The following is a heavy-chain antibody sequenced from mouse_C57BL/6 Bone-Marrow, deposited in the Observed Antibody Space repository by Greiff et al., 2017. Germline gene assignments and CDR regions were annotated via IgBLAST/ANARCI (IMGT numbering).Heavy chain of an antibody. J-gene: IGHJ2*01. CDR3: TSIYYSYYFDY. Sequence: VHLVESGEGLVTPGGSLKLSCAASGFTFSSYAMSWVRQTPEKRLEWVAYISSGGDYIYYADTVKGRFTISRDNARNTLYLQMSSLKSEYTAMYYCTSIYYSYYFDYWGQGTTLTVSS. V-gene: IGHV5-9-1*02. CDR2: ISSGGDYI. CDR1: GFTFSSYA. D-gene: IGHD1-1*01.